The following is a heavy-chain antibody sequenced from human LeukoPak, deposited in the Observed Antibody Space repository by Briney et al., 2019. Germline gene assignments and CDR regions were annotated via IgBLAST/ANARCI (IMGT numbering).Heavy chain of an antibody. Sequence: PGGSLRLSCAASGFTFSSYSMNWVRQAPGKGLVWVSRINSDGSSTSYADSVKGRFTISRDNAKYTLYLQMNSLRAEDTAVYYCARDAVEYSSSCDYWGQGTLVTVSS. D-gene: IGHD6-13*01. CDR3: ARDAVEYSSSCDY. V-gene: IGHV3-74*01. CDR1: GFTFSSYS. CDR2: INSDGSST. J-gene: IGHJ4*02.